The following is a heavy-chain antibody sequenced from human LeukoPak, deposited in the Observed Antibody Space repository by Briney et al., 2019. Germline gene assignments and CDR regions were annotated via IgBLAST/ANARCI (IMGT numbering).Heavy chain of an antibody. V-gene: IGHV4-4*07. Sequence: PSETLSLTCTVSGGSITSYYWSWIRQSAGKGLEWIGRIYITGSTTYNPSLKSRVTISVDTSKNQFSLKLSSVTPEDTVVYYCARDPTAISWNYFDYWGQGTLVTVSS. CDR1: GGSITSYY. CDR2: IYITGST. D-gene: IGHD6-13*01. CDR3: ARDPTAISWNYFDY. J-gene: IGHJ4*02.